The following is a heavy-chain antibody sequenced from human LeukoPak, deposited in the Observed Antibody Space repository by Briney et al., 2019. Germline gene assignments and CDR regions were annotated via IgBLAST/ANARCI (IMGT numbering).Heavy chain of an antibody. CDR1: GGSLSSSSYY. CDR2: IYYSGST. CDR3: ARQGPGYYGSGSLWGDY. Sequence: PETLSLTCTVSGGSLSSSSYYWGWIRQPPGKGLEWIGCIYYSGSTNYNPSLKSRVTISVDTSKNQFSLKLSSVTAADTAAYYCARQGPGYYGSGSLWGDYWCQGTLVTVSS. V-gene: IGHV4-39*01. D-gene: IGHD3-10*01. J-gene: IGHJ4*02.